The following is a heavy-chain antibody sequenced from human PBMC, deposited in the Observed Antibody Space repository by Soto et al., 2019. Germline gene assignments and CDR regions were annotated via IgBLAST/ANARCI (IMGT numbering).Heavy chain of an antibody. Sequence: SVKVSCTASGGTFSSYAISWVRQAPGQGLEWMGGIIPIFGTANYAQKFQGRVTITADESTSTAYMELSSLRSEDTAVYYCAGTDGSGSYYRTYDAFDIWGQGTMVTVS. V-gene: IGHV1-69*13. CDR3: AGTDGSGSYYRTYDAFDI. CDR1: GGTFSSYA. CDR2: IIPIFGTA. J-gene: IGHJ3*02. D-gene: IGHD3-10*01.